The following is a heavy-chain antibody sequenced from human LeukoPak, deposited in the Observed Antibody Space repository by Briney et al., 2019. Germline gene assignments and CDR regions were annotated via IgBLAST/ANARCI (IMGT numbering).Heavy chain of an antibody. CDR2: IIPIFGTA. CDR3: AREGSSGASYYMDV. Sequence: SVKVSCKASGGTFSSYAISWVRQAPGQGLEWMGRIIPIFGTANYAQKFQGRVTITTDESTSTAYMELSSLRSEDTAVYYCAREGSSGASYYMDVWGKGTTVTVSS. D-gene: IGHD6-13*01. V-gene: IGHV1-69*05. CDR1: GGTFSSYA. J-gene: IGHJ6*03.